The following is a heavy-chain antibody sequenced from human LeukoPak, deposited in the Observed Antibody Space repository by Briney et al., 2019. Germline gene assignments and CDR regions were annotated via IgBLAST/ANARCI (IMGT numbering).Heavy chain of an antibody. CDR2: VLSDGSRI. J-gene: IGHJ3*02. CDR3: ARVAVGGTRAFDI. Sequence: GGSLRLSCAASRFTFSTYWMHWVRQAPGKGLVWVSRVLSDGSRISYADSVKGRFTISRDNAKNTLYLQMDSLRAEDTAVYYCARVAVGGTRAFDIWGQGTTVTVSS. D-gene: IGHD6-19*01. V-gene: IGHV3-74*01. CDR1: RFTFSTYW.